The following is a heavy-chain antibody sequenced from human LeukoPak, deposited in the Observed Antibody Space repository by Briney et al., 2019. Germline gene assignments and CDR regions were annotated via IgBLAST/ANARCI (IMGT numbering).Heavy chain of an antibody. CDR2: IYHSGST. D-gene: IGHD3-3*01. CDR3: ARAEWGLVDY. V-gene: IGHV4-38-2*02. CDR1: GYSISSGYY. Sequence: SETLSLTCTVSGYSISSGYYWGWIRQPPGKGLKWIGSIYHSGSTYYNPSLKSRVTISADTSKNQFSLKLSSVTAADTAVYYCARAEWGLVDYWGQGTLVTVSS. J-gene: IGHJ4*02.